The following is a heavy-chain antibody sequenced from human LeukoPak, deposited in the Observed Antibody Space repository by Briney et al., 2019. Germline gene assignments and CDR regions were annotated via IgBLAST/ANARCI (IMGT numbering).Heavy chain of an antibody. J-gene: IGHJ6*02. CDR2: IWYDGSNK. CDR1: GFTFSSYG. D-gene: IGHD2-2*01. CDR3: ARDRCSSTSCYPLYYYYGMDV. V-gene: IGHV3-33*01. Sequence: GGSLRLSCAASGFTFSSYGMHWVRQAPGKGLEWVAVIWYDGSNKYYADSVKGRFTISRDNSKNTLYLQMSSLRAEDTAVYYCARDRCSSTSCYPLYYYYGMDVWGQGTTVTVSS.